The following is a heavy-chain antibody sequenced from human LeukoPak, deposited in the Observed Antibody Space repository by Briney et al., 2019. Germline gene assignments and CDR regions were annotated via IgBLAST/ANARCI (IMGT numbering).Heavy chain of an antibody. J-gene: IGHJ4*02. Sequence: SETLSLTCTVSGGSISSSSYYWGWIRQPPGKGLEWIGSIYYSGSTYYNPSLKSRVTISVDTSKNQFSLKLSSVTAADTAVYYCASLVIRFKNVRSYYFDYWGQGTLVTVSS. CDR1: GGSISSSSYY. V-gene: IGHV4-39*07. CDR3: ASLVIRFKNVRSYYFDY. D-gene: IGHD2/OR15-2a*01. CDR2: IYYSGST.